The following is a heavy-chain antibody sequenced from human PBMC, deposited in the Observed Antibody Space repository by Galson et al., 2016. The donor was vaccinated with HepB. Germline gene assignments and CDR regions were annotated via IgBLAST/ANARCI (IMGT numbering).Heavy chain of an antibody. CDR3: AKLPGAAAATSDPFDI. D-gene: IGHD6-13*01. CDR2: ISYDGGNK. Sequence: LRLSCAASGFSFNNYGMHWVRQAPGKGLEWVAVISYDGGNKYYADSVKGRFTISRDNSKNTLFLQMNSLRTEDTAVYCCAKLPGAAAATSDPFDIWGQGTRVAVS. CDR1: GFSFNNYG. V-gene: IGHV3-30*18. J-gene: IGHJ3*02.